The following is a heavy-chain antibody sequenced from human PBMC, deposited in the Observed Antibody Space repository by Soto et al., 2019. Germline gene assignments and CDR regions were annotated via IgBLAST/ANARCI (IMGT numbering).Heavy chain of an antibody. Sequence: QVQLVQSGAEVKKPGSSVKVSCKASGGTFSSYAISWVRQAPGQGLEWMGGTIPISGTANYAQKFQGRVTITADESTSTAYMELSSLRSEDTAVYYCARSQGSSTSLEIYYYYYYGMDVWGQGTTATVSS. CDR3: ARSQGSSTSLEIYYYYYYGMDV. V-gene: IGHV1-69*01. D-gene: IGHD2-2*01. CDR1: GGTFSSYA. CDR2: TIPISGTA. J-gene: IGHJ6*02.